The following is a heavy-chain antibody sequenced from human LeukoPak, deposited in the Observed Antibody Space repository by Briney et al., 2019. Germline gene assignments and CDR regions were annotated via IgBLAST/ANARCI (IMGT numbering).Heavy chain of an antibody. CDR2: IYYSGST. J-gene: IGHJ4*02. V-gene: IGHV4-39*02. CDR1: GGSISSSSYY. D-gene: IGHD3-22*01. Sequence: SETLSLTCTVSGGSISSSSYYWGWIRQPPGKGLEWIGRIYYSGSTYYNPSLESRVTISVDTSKNQFSLKLSSVTAADTAVYYCAREGENWYYDSSGYYDYWGQGTLVTVSS. CDR3: AREGENWYYDSSGYYDY.